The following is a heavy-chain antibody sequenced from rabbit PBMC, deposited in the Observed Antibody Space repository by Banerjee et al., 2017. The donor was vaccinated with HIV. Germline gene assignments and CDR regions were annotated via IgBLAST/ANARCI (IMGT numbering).Heavy chain of an antibody. CDR1: GFDLSSYG. V-gene: IGHV1S45*01. CDR2: IYAGSSGST. J-gene: IGHJ4*01. Sequence: QEQLVESGGGLVQPEGSLTLTCTAFGFDLSSYGMCWVRQAPGKGLEWIACIYAGSSGSTYYASWAKGRFTISKTSSTTVTLQMTSLTAADTATYFCARDYVGDSYSAFDLWGPGTLVTVS. D-gene: IGHD8-1*01. CDR3: ARDYVGDSYSAFDL.